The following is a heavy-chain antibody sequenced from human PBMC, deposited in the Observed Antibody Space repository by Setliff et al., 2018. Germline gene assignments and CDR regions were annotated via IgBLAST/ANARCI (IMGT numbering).Heavy chain of an antibody. V-gene: IGHV4-38-2*01. Sequence: SETLSLTCAVSGYSISSGYYWDWIRQPPGKGLEWIASIYYSASTSYNPSLKSRVTISVDTSKNQISLKLSSVTAADTAVYYCARPRQQLGRYAFDVWGQGTMVTVSS. J-gene: IGHJ3*01. CDR1: GYSISSGYY. CDR3: ARPRQQLGRYAFDV. D-gene: IGHD6-13*01. CDR2: IYYSAST.